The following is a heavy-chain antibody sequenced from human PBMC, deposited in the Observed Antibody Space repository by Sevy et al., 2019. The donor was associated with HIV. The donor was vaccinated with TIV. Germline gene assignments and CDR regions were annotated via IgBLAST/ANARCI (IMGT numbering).Heavy chain of an antibody. J-gene: IGHJ5*02. CDR2: INHSGST. Sequence: SETLSLTCAVYGGSFSGYYWSWIRQPPGKGLEWIGEINHSGSTNYNPSLKSRVTISVDTSKNQFSLKLSSVTAADTAVYYCASGRRLELGGRWFDPWGQGTLVTVSS. CDR1: GGSFSGYY. D-gene: IGHD1-7*01. CDR3: ASGRRLELGGRWFDP. V-gene: IGHV4-34*01.